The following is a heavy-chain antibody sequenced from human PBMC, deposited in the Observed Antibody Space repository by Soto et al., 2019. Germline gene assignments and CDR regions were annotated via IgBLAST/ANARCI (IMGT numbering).Heavy chain of an antibody. CDR3: AKDRAPYDYVWGSYRLRGDAFDI. CDR1: GFTFSSYA. J-gene: IGHJ3*02. Sequence: PGGSLRLSCAASGFTFSSYAMSWVRQAPGKGLEWVSAIGGSGGSTYYADSVKGRFTISRDNSKNTLYLQMNSLRAEDTAVYYCAKDRAPYDYVWGSYRLRGDAFDIWGQGTMVTVSS. D-gene: IGHD3-16*02. V-gene: IGHV3-23*01. CDR2: IGGSGGST.